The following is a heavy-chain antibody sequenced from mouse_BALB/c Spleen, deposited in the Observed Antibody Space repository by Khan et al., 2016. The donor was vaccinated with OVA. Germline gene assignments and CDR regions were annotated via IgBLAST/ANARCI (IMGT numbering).Heavy chain of an antibody. CDR2: IWGGGST. V-gene: IGHV2-6-5*01. J-gene: IGHJ4*01. CDR1: GFSLSDYC. CDR3: AEGVLTYYYALDY. Sequence: VKLEESGPGLVEPSQTLSITCTVSGFSLSDYCVSWIRQPPGKGLEWLGVIWGGGSTYYNTPLNSRLSIITDNSKSQVFLQMISLQSDDTSNFYCAEGVLTYYYALDYWGQGTSVTVSS.